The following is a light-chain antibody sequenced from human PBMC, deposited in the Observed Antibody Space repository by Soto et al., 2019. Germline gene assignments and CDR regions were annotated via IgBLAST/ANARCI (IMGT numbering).Light chain of an antibody. CDR3: QQYINWPPLT. CDR2: DAS. Sequence: EVVMTQSPATLSVSPGERFTSSGRASQSVTTTLAWSQHKPGQSPRLLLSDASTGASGIPPRFSGSGSGTEFTLTISSLQSEDFAVSYCQQYINWPPLTFGGGTKVDIK. J-gene: IGKJ4*01. V-gene: IGKV3-15*01. CDR1: QSVTTT.